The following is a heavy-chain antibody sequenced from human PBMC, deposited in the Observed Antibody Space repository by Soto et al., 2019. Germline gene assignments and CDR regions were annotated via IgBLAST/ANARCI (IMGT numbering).Heavy chain of an antibody. J-gene: IGHJ4*02. Sequence: PGGSLRLSCAASGFAFSSYGIHWVRQAPGKGLEWVAGISYDGSNEHYTDSVKGRFTISRDNSKNTLYLQMNSLRAEDTAVYYCAKVLFPKNPGSFDYWGQGTLVTVSS. CDR1: GFAFSSYG. CDR3: AKVLFPKNPGSFDY. D-gene: IGHD2-21*01. CDR2: ISYDGSNE. V-gene: IGHV3-30*18.